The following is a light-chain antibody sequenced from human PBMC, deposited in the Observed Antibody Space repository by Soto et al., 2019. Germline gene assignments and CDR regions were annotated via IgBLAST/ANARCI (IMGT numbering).Light chain of an antibody. CDR1: QSIXSSY. CDR2: CAS. J-gene: IGKJ1*01. CDR3: QQYGISPLT. V-gene: IGKV3-20*01. Sequence: ILLTQSPGTLSLSPGERATLSCRASQSIXSSYLAWYLHNPGQAPRLLXYCASSRATGSPDRLSGSGSGTDFTLTISRLEPEYFAAYYCQQYGISPLTFGQGTKVDIK.